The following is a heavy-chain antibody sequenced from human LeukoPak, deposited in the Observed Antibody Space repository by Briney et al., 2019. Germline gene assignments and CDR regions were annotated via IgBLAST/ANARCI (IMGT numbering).Heavy chain of an antibody. D-gene: IGHD4-11*01. V-gene: IGHV4-34*01. CDR3: ARVESTVTTPYDY. CDR1: GGXFSGYY. CDR2: INHSGST. J-gene: IGHJ4*02. Sequence: SETLSLTCAVYGGXFSGYYCSWIRQPPGKGLEWIGEINHSGSTNYNPSLKSRVTISVDTSKDQFSLKLSSVTAADTAVYYCARVESTVTTPYDYWGQGTLVTVSS.